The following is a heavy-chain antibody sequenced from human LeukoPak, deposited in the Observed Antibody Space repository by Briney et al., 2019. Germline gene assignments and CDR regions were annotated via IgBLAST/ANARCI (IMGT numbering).Heavy chain of an antibody. CDR2: INSDGSST. CDR1: GFTFSSYW. V-gene: IGHV3-74*01. Sequence: GGSLRLSCAASGFTFSSYWMHWVRQAPGKGLVWVSRINSDGSSTSYADSVKGRFTVSRDNAKNTRYLEMNRLRAEDTAVYYCARDNAYMFDYWGQGTQVTVSS. CDR3: ARDNAYMFDY. J-gene: IGHJ4*02. D-gene: IGHD2-8*01.